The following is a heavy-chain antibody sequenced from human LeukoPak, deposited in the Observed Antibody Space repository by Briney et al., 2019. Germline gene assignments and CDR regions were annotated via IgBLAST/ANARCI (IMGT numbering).Heavy chain of an antibody. CDR1: GFTFSSYW. CDR3: EGILTGPYYYYMDV. Sequence: GGSLRLSCAASGFTFSSYWMHWVRQAPGKGLVWVSRINSDGSSTSYADSVKGRFTISTDNAKNTLCLQMNSLRAEDTAVYYCEGILTGPYYYYMDVWGKGTTVTVSS. D-gene: IGHD3-9*01. V-gene: IGHV3-74*01. J-gene: IGHJ6*03. CDR2: INSDGSST.